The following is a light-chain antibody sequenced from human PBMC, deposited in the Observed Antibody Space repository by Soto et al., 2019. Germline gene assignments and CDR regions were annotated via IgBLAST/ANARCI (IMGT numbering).Light chain of an antibody. CDR2: DAS. Sequence: EIVLTQSPATLSLSPGERATLSCRASQSVSSYLAWYQQKPGQAPRLLIYDASNRATGIPARFSGSGSGTDFTLTISGLEPEDFAVYYCQQRSNWPPFTFGPGPKVDIK. CDR1: QSVSSY. V-gene: IGKV3-11*01. J-gene: IGKJ3*01. CDR3: QQRSNWPPFT.